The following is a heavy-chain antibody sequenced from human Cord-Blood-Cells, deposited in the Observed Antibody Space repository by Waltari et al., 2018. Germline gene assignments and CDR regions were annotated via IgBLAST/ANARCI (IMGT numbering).Heavy chain of an antibody. CDR2: VGWNSGSI. CDR3: AKEYSSSDDAFDI. D-gene: IGHD6-6*01. CDR1: GFRFDDYA. Sequence: EVQLVESGGGLVQPGRSLRLSCIASGFRFDDYAMHWVGPAPGKGLECVSGVGWNSGSIGYADSVKCRFTISRDNAKNSLYLQMNSLRAEDTALYYCAKEYSSSDDAFDIWGQETMVTVSS. V-gene: IGHV3-9*01. J-gene: IGHJ3*02.